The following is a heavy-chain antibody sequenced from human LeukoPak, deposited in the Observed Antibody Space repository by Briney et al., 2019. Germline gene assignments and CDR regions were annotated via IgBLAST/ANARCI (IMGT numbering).Heavy chain of an antibody. D-gene: IGHD3-16*01. J-gene: IGHJ5*02. Sequence: DSVKGRFTISRDNSKTTLYLQMNSLRAEDTAVYYCARLGGYNWFDPWGQGTLVTVSS. V-gene: IGHV3-53*01. CDR3: ARLGGYNWFDP.